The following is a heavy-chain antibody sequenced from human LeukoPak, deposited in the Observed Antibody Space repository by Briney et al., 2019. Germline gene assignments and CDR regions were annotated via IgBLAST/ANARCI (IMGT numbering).Heavy chain of an antibody. V-gene: IGHV1-46*01. D-gene: IGHD3-16*01. J-gene: IGHJ4*02. CDR3: ARVWGGWRPFAY. CDR1: GYTFTSYY. CDR2: INPSGGST. Sequence: ASVKVSCKASGYTFTSYYMHWVRQAPGQGLEWMGIINPSGGSTSYAQKFQGRVTMTRDTSTSTVYMELSRLRSDDTAVYYCARVWGGWRPFAYWGQGTLVTVSS.